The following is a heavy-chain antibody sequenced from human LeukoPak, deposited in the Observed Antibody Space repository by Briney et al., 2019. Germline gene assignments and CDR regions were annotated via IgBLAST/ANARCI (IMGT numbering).Heavy chain of an antibody. D-gene: IGHD2-21*02. Sequence: SETLSLTCTVSGGSISSYYWSWIRQPPGKGLEWIGYIYYSGSTNYNPSLKSRVTISVDTSKNQFSLKLSSVTAADTALYYCARNGVTAGARNYYYYMDVWGKGTTVTVSS. CDR2: IYYSGST. CDR1: GGSISSYY. J-gene: IGHJ6*03. CDR3: ARNGVTAGARNYYYYMDV. V-gene: IGHV4-59*12.